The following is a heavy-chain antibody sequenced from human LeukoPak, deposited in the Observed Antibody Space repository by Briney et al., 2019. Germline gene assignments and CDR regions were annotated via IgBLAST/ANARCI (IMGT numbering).Heavy chain of an antibody. V-gene: IGHV3-20*04. D-gene: IGHD6-13*01. Sequence: PGGSLRLSCAASGFTFDDYGMSWVRQAPGKGLEWVSGINWNGGSTGYADSVKGRFTISRDNSKNTLYLQMNSLRAEDTAVYYCASCSSSWYSTPYYYYYYMDVWGKGTTVTISS. J-gene: IGHJ6*03. CDR2: INWNGGST. CDR3: ASCSSSWYSTPYYYYYYMDV. CDR1: GFTFDDYG.